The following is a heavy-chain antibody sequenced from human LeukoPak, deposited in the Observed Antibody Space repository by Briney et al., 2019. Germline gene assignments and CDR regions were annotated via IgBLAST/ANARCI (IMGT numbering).Heavy chain of an antibody. Sequence: GGSLRLSCAASGFTFSDHYIDWVRQAPGKGLQWVGRARNRRNGYSTQYAASVKGRFTFSRDDSENTVYLQMNSLKTEDTAVYFCARIMRVDYGTYYFDYWGPGTLVTVSS. V-gene: IGHV3-72*01. CDR2: ARNRRNGYST. CDR3: ARIMRVDYGTYYFDY. J-gene: IGHJ4*02. D-gene: IGHD4/OR15-4a*01. CDR1: GFTFSDHY.